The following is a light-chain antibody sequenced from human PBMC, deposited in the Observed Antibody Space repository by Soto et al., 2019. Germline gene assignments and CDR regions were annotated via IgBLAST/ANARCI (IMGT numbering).Light chain of an antibody. V-gene: IGKV3-20*01. J-gene: IGKJ4*01. CDR2: GAS. Sequence: EIVLTQSPGTLSLSPGERATLSCRASQSVSSSYLAWYQQKPGQAPRLLIYGASSRATGIPDRFSGSGSGTDFTLTSSRLEPEDFALYYCQQYGSSSLTFGGGTKEEIK. CDR3: QQYGSSSLT. CDR1: QSVSSSY.